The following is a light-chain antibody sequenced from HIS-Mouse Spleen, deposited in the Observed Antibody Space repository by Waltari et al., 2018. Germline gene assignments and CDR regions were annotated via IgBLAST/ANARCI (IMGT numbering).Light chain of an antibody. Sequence: QSALTQPASVSGSPGQSVTISCTGTSSDVGSYNRVPWYQPPPGTAPKLMIYVVSNRPSGVPDRFSGSKSGNTASLTISGLQAEAEADYYCSLYTSSSTLVFGGGTKLTVL. J-gene: IGLJ2*01. V-gene: IGLV2-18*01. CDR2: VVS. CDR1: SSDVGSYNR. CDR3: SLYTSSSTLV.